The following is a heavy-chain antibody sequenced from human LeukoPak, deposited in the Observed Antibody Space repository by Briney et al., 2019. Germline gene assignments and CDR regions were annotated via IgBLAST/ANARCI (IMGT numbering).Heavy chain of an antibody. CDR1: GFTFSGYG. J-gene: IGHJ4*02. V-gene: IGHV3-33*01. D-gene: IGHD6-6*01. CDR2: IWYDGSNK. Sequence: GGSLRLSCAASGFTFSGYGMHWVRQAPGKGLEWVAVIWYDGSNKYYADSVKGRFTISRDNSKNTLYLQMNSLRAEDTAVYYCARDSIADPFDYWGQGTLVTVSS. CDR3: ARDSIADPFDY.